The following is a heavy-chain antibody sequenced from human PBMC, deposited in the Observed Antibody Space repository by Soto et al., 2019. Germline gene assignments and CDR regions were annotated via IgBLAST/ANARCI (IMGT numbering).Heavy chain of an antibody. CDR3: ARGDYNDYRGYDY. Sequence: QVQLQESGPGLVKPSQTLFLTCTVSGGSISSGDYYWSWIRQHPGKGLEWIGYIHYSGDSYYNPSLKSRVTISIDTSKNQFSLKLSSVTAADTAVYYFARGDYNDYRGYDYWGQGTLVTVSS. J-gene: IGHJ4*02. CDR2: IHYSGDS. D-gene: IGHD4-17*01. CDR1: GGSISSGDYY. V-gene: IGHV4-31*03.